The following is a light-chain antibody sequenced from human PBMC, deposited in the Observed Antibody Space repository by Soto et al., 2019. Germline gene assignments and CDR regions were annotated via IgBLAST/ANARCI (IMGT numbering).Light chain of an antibody. V-gene: IGKV3-15*01. CDR1: QSISTE. J-gene: IGKJ2*01. CDR2: SAS. CDR3: QQGHNWPLT. Sequence: EIVMTQSPATLSVSPGERATLSFRASQSISTELAWYQQKPVQPPRLLLYSASTRATGVPARFTGSGSGAEFTLTISGLQSEDFAVYYGQQGHNWPLTFGQGTRLEI.